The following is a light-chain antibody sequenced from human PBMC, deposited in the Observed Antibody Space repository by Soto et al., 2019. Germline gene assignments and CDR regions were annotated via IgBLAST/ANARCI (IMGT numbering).Light chain of an antibody. V-gene: IGLV1-44*01. CDR1: SSNIGSNV. CDR3: EAWDVSLNAWV. J-gene: IGLJ3*02. CDR2: RND. Sequence: QSVLTQPPSASGTPGQRVTISCSGSSSNIGSNVVNWYQQLPGTAPKLLIYRNDQRPSAFPDRFSGSKSCTSASLAISGRQSEDEADYYCEAWDVSLNAWVFGGGTQLTVL.